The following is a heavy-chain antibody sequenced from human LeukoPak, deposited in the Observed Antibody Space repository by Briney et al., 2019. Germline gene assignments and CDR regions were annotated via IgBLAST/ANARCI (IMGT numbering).Heavy chain of an antibody. J-gene: IGHJ6*03. V-gene: IGHV4-34*01. CDR2: INHSGST. D-gene: IGHD3-3*01. CDR1: GGSFSGYY. CDR3: ARDLGSSWSGYYYMDV. Sequence: SETLSLTCAVYGGSFSGYYWSWIRQPPGKGLEWIGEINHSGSTNYNPSLKSRVTISVDTSKNQFSLKLSSVTAADTAVYYCARDLGSSWSGYYYMDVWGKGATVTVSS.